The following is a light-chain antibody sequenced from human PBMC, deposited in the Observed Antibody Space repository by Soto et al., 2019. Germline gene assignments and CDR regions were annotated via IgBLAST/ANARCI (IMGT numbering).Light chain of an antibody. CDR1: QSVSSSY. J-gene: IGKJ1*01. Sequence: LSLSPGERATLSCRASQSVSSSYLAWYQQKPGQAPRLLIYGASSRATGIPDRFSGSGSGTDFTLTISRLEPEDFAVYYCQQYGSSRTFGQGTKVDIK. CDR2: GAS. CDR3: QQYGSSRT. V-gene: IGKV3-20*01.